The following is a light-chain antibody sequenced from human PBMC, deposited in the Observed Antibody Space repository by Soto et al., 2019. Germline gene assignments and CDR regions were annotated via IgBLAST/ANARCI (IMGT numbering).Light chain of an antibody. V-gene: IGLV2-14*03. CDR3: SSHTTSNTRV. J-gene: IGLJ1*01. CDR2: EVS. Sequence: QSVLTQPASVSGSPGQSIAISCTGTSSDVGAYDFVSWYQQHPDKAPKLLIYEVSNRPSGVSDRFSGSKSVNTATLTISGLQAEDEADYYCSSHTTSNTRVFGTGTMLTVL. CDR1: SSDVGAYDF.